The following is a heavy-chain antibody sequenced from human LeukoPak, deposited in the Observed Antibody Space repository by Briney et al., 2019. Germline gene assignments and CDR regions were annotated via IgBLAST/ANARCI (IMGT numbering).Heavy chain of an antibody. Sequence: SETLSLTCTVSGGSISSSSYYWGWIRQPPGKGLEWIGSIYSSGSTYYNPSLKSRVTISVDTSKNQFSLKLSSVTAADTAVYYCARGPLYGSGSYYDYWGQGTLVTVSS. CDR2: IYSSGST. CDR1: GGSISSSSYY. D-gene: IGHD3-10*01. V-gene: IGHV4-39*07. CDR3: ARGPLYGSGSYYDY. J-gene: IGHJ4*02.